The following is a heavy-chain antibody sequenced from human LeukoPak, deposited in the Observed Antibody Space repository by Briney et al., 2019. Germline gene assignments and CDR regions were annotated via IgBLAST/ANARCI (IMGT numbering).Heavy chain of an antibody. V-gene: IGHV3-30-3*01. D-gene: IGHD6-13*01. Sequence: GGSLRLSCAASGFSFGNYAMHWVRQAPGKGLEWVAVISYDGSNKNYADSVKGRFTISRDSSKNTLYLQMNSLRAEDTAVYYCARVSAAAAPYYYYYGMDVWGQGTTVIVSS. CDR1: GFSFGNYA. CDR2: ISYDGSNK. CDR3: ARVSAAAAPYYYYYGMDV. J-gene: IGHJ6*02.